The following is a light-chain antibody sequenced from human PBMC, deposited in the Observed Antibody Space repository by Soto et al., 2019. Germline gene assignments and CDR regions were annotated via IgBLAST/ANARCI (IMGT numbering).Light chain of an antibody. CDR2: EVS. Sequence: DVVMTQTPLSLSVAPGQTASISCKSSQSLLHITGETFLFWYLQKPGQSPQLLIYEVSTRVSGVPDRFSGSGSGTDFTLEISRVATDDVGIYYCMQSTQLPPTFGQGTRLGIE. CDR1: QSLLHITGETF. V-gene: IGKV2D-29*02. CDR3: MQSTQLPPT. J-gene: IGKJ5*01.